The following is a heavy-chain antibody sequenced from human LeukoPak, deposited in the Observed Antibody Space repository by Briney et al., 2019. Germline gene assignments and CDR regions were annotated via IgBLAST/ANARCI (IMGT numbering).Heavy chain of an antibody. CDR3: AREMATQNFLFDY. J-gene: IGHJ4*02. CDR2: IKQDGSEK. Sequence: GGSLRLSCAASRFTFSSYWMSWVRQAPGKGLEWVANIKQDGSEKYYVDSVKGRFTISRDNAKNSLYLQMNSLRAEDTAVYYCAREMATQNFLFDYWGQGTLVTVSS. V-gene: IGHV3-7*01. D-gene: IGHD5-24*01. CDR1: RFTFSSYW.